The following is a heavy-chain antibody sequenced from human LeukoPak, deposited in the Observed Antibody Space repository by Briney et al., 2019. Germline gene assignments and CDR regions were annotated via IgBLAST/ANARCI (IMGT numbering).Heavy chain of an antibody. Sequence: PGGSLRLSYAASGFTFSSYSMNWVRQAPGKGLEWVSYISSSSGTIYYADSVKGRFTISRDISKNMLFLQMNSLRAEDTAVYYCARVLAGSAFDIWGQGTMVIVSS. CDR2: ISSSSGTI. CDR1: GFTFSSYS. J-gene: IGHJ3*02. V-gene: IGHV3-48*01. D-gene: IGHD1-1*01. CDR3: ARVLAGSAFDI.